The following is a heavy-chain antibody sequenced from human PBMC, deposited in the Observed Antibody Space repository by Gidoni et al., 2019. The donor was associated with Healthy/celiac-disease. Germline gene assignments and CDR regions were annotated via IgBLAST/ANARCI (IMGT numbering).Heavy chain of an antibody. J-gene: IGHJ5*02. CDR3: ARDPYSSSWYGWFDP. CDR2: ISSSSSTI. V-gene: IGHV3-48*01. D-gene: IGHD6-13*01. Sequence: EVQLVESGGGLVQPGGSLRRSCAASGFTFSSYSMNWVRQAPGKGLEWVSYISSSSSTIYYADSVKGRFTISRDNAKNSLYLQMNSLRAEDTAVYYCARDPYSSSWYGWFDPWGQGTLVTVSS. CDR1: GFTFSSYS.